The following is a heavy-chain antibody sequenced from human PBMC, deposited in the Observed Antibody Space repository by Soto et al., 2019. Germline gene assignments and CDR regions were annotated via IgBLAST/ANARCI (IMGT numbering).Heavy chain of an antibody. CDR2: IYWDDDK. CDR3: ARALGSWGAYYFDY. J-gene: IGHJ4*02. D-gene: IGHD3-16*01. V-gene: IGHV2-5*02. Sequence: QITLKESGPTLVKPTQTLTLTCTVSGFSLNTYGVGVGWIRQPPGKALEWLALIYWDDDKRYSPSLKSRLTTTKDTSKNQVVLTMTNMDPVDTVTYYCARALGSWGAYYFDYLGQGTLVTVSS. CDR1: GFSLNTYGVG.